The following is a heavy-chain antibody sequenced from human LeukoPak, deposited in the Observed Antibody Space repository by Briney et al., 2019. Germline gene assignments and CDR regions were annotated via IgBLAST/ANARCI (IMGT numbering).Heavy chain of an antibody. V-gene: IGHV3-7*01. CDR1: GFTFSSYW. D-gene: IGHD1-26*01. CDR2: IKQDGSEK. J-gene: IGHJ4*02. CDR3: ARDSGGELPAHYFDY. Sequence: GGSLRLSCAASGFTFSSYWMSWVRQAPGKGLEWVANIKQDGSEKYYVDSVKGRFTISRDNAKNSLYLQMNSLRAEDTAVYYCARDSGGELPAHYFDYWGREPWSPSPQ.